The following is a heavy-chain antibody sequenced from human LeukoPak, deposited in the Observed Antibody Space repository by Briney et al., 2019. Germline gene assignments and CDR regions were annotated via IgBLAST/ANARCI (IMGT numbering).Heavy chain of an antibody. J-gene: IGHJ4*02. CDR3: TTEYYYDNSGLFDY. V-gene: IGHV3-15*01. D-gene: IGHD3-22*01. Sequence: GGSLRLSCAVSGFTFSNAWMSWVRQAPGKGQEWDGRIKKKTDGGTTDYAAPVKGRFTISRDDSKNTLYLQMNSLKTEDTAVYYCTTEYYYDNSGLFDYWGQGTLVTVSS. CDR2: IKKKTDGGTT. CDR1: GFTFSNAW.